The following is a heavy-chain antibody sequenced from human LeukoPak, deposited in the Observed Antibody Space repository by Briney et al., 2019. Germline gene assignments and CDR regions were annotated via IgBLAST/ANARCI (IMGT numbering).Heavy chain of an antibody. J-gene: IGHJ4*02. Sequence: ASVKVSCKASGYSFTTYYIHWVRQAPEQGLEWMGMINPSGGSTSYAQKFQGRVTMTRDMSTSTVYMELSSLRSEDTAVYYCARDRDSSGWSDYWGQGTLVTVSS. V-gene: IGHV1-46*01. CDR2: INPSGGST. D-gene: IGHD6-19*01. CDR1: GYSFTTYY. CDR3: ARDRDSSGWSDY.